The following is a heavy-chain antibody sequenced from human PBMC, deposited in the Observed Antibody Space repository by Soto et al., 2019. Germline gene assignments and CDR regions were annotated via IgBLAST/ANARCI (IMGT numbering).Heavy chain of an antibody. J-gene: IGHJ6*02. CDR3: AKDALREYCSSTSCYTFFGMDV. CDR1: GFTFDDYA. V-gene: IGHV3-9*01. Sequence: GGSLRLSCAASGFTFDDYAMHRVRQAPGKGLEWVSGISWNSGSIGYADSVKGRFTISRDNAKNSLYLQMNSLRAEDTALYYCAKDALREYCSSTSCYTFFGMDVWGQGTTVTVSS. CDR2: ISWNSGSI. D-gene: IGHD2-2*02.